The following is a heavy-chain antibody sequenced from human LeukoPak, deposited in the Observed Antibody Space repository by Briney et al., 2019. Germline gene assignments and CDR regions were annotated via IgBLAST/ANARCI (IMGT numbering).Heavy chain of an antibody. Sequence: PGGSLRLSCAASGFSFSTYWMHWVRQAPGKGLVWVSRINSDGSRTSYADSMKGRFTISRDNAKNTLYLQMNSLRAEDTAVYYCANNYYDTTGSWGQGTLVTVSS. CDR3: ANNYYDTTGS. J-gene: IGHJ5*02. CDR2: INSDGSRT. D-gene: IGHD3-22*01. CDR1: GFSFSTYW. V-gene: IGHV3-74*01.